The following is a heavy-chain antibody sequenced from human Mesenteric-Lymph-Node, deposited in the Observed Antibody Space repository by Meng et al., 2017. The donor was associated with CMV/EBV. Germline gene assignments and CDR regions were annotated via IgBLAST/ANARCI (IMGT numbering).Heavy chain of an antibody. D-gene: IGHD2-2*01. CDR2: IYYSGST. Sequence: SETLSLTCTVSGGSISSYYWSWIRQPPGKGLEWIGYIYYSGSTYYNPSLKSRVTISVDTSKNQFSLKLSSVTAADTAVYYCARGRGYCSSTSCPIGNYGMDVWGQGTTVTVSS. CDR3: ARGRGYCSSTSCPIGNYGMDV. CDR1: GGSISSYY. V-gene: IGHV4-59*08. J-gene: IGHJ6*02.